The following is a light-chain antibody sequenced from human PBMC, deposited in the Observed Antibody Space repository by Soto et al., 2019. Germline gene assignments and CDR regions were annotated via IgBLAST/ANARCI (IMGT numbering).Light chain of an antibody. Sequence: QAVVTQPPSASGTPGQRVTLSCSGSSSNIGFNAVNWYQQLPGTAPKLLMHGNSNRPSGVPDRFSGSKSGTSASLAITGLQAEDEADYYCQSYDSSLSVYVFGTGTKLTVL. V-gene: IGLV1-40*01. CDR3: QSYDSSLSVYV. CDR2: GNS. CDR1: SSNIGFNA. J-gene: IGLJ1*01.